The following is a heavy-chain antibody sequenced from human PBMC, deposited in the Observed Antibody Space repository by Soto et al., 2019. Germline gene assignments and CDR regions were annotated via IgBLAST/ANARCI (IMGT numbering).Heavy chain of an antibody. CDR1: GDSISSYY. D-gene: IGHD3-3*01. J-gene: IGHJ6*02. Sequence: SETLSLTCTVSGDSISSYYWSWIRQPPGKGLEWIGYIYYSGSTNYNPSLKSRVTISVDTSKNQFSLKLSSVTAADTAVYYCARDQRYYDFWSDAYGMDVWGQGTTVTVSS. CDR3: ARDQRYYDFWSDAYGMDV. V-gene: IGHV4-59*01. CDR2: IYYSGST.